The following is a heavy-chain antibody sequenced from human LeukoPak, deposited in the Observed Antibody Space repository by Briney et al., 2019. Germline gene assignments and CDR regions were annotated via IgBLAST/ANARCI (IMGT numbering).Heavy chain of an antibody. CDR3: ASRDGYNLYYFDY. CDR2: IIPILGIA. CDR1: GGTFSSYA. V-gene: IGHV1-69*04. D-gene: IGHD5-24*01. Sequence: SVKVSCKASGGTFSSYAISWVRQAPGQGLEWMGRIIPILGIANYAQKFQGRVTITADESTSTAYMELSSLRSEDTAVYYCASRDGYNLYYFDYWGQGTLVTVSS. J-gene: IGHJ4*02.